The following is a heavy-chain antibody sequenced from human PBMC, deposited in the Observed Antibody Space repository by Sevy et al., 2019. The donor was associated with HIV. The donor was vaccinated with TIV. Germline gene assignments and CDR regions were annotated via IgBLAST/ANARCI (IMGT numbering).Heavy chain of an antibody. CDR1: GFTFDDYA. Sequence: GGSLRLSCAASGFTFDDYAMHWVRQAPGKGLEWVSGISWNSGSIGYADSVKGRFTISRDNAKNSLYLQMNSLRAEDTALYYCAKEGGSGYYTGFDYWGQGTLVTVSS. V-gene: IGHV3-9*01. CDR2: ISWNSGSI. D-gene: IGHD3-3*01. J-gene: IGHJ4*02. CDR3: AKEGGSGYYTGFDY.